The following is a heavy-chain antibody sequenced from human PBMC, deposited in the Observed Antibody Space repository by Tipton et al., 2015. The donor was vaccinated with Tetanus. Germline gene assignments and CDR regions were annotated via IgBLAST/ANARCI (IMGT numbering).Heavy chain of an antibody. V-gene: IGHV3-7*03. Sequence: SLRLSCAASGFTFSTYGMTWVRQAPGKGLEWVANIKHDGSTKSYGDSVKGRFTISRDNGNNSLCLQMNNLRAEDTAVYYCARVSDGGYSPWGQGTLVTVSS. CDR1: GFTFSTYG. D-gene: IGHD1-26*01. J-gene: IGHJ5*02. CDR2: IKHDGSTK. CDR3: ARVSDGGYSP.